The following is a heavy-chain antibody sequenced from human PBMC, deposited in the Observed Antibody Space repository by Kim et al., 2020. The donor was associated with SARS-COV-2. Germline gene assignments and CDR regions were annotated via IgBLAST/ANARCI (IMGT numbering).Heavy chain of an antibody. V-gene: IGHV3-9*01. CDR3: AKEALGYSYGYYFDY. Sequence: DSVKGRFTISRDNAKNSLYLQMNSLRAEDTALYYCAKEALGYSYGYYFDYWGQGTLVTVSS. D-gene: IGHD5-18*01. J-gene: IGHJ4*02.